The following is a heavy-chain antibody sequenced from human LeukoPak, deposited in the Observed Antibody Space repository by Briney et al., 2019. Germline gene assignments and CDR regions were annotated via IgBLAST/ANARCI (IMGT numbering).Heavy chain of an antibody. Sequence: KPSETLSLTCTVPGGSVRPYFWNWIRQSPGKGLEWLAFIDYSGSTSYNPSLNSRATISTDTSKSQFSLKLSSVTAADTAVYYCARQGVERWLQSKPAAFDIWGQGTMVTVSS. D-gene: IGHD5-24*01. CDR3: ARQGVERWLQSKPAAFDI. CDR2: IDYSGST. V-gene: IGHV4-59*02. CDR1: GGSVRPYF. J-gene: IGHJ3*02.